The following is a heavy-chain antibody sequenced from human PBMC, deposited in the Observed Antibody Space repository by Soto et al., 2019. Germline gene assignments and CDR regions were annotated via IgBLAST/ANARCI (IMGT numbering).Heavy chain of an antibody. CDR3: VRVYGRSSCFFDS. Sequence: SETLSLTYGVSGYSLTSGYHWGWIRQPPGKGLEWIGTIYHSGTTYYNPSLMSRVTMSVDTSKNQFSLKVTSATAADTAVYFCVRVYGRSSCFFDSWGQGTLVTVSS. D-gene: IGHD6-6*01. CDR2: IYHSGTT. J-gene: IGHJ4*02. V-gene: IGHV4-38-2*01. CDR1: GYSLTSGYH.